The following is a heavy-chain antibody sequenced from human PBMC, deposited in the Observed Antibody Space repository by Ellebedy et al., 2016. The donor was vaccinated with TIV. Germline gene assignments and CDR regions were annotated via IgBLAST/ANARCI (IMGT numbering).Heavy chain of an antibody. CDR1: GGSFSDYY. CDR2: INHSGST. CDR3: ARRVTTTIRANWYFDL. J-gene: IGHJ2*01. D-gene: IGHD4-17*01. Sequence: SQTLSLTCAVYGGSFSDYYRSWIRQPPGKGLEWIGEINHSGSTNYNPSLKSRVTISVDTSKNQFSLKLSSVTAADTAVFYCARRVTTTIRANWYFDLWGRGTLVTVSS. V-gene: IGHV4-34*01.